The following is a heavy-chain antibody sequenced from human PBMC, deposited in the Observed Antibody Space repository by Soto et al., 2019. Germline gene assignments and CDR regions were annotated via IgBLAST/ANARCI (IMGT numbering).Heavy chain of an antibody. CDR3: AAVGATAGAVDY. D-gene: IGHD1-26*01. J-gene: IGHJ4*02. CDR1: GFPFSSYE. Sequence: SLRLSCASSGFPFSSYEMHWVRQARGKGLELVSAIGTAGDTYYPGSVKGRFTISRENAKNSLYLQMNSLRAGDTAVYYCAAVGATAGAVDYWGQGTLVTVSS. V-gene: IGHV3-13*01. CDR2: IGTAGDT.